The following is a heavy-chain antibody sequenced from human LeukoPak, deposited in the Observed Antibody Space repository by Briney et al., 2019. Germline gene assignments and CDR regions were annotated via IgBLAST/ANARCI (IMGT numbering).Heavy chain of an antibody. CDR2: ISSSSSYL. D-gene: IGHD3-16*01. Sequence: GGSRRLSCAASGFTFSSYSMNWVRKAPGKGLEWVSSISSSSSYLYYAGSVKGRLTISRANAKDPLYRRRTSRRAEDTAGNYLSRERLCDYHPPYRGQGTLATVS. CDR3: SRERLCDYHPPY. CDR1: GFTFSSYS. V-gene: IGHV3-21*01. J-gene: IGHJ4*02.